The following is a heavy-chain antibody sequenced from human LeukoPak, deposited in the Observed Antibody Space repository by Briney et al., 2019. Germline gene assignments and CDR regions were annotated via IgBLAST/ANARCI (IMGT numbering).Heavy chain of an antibody. CDR1: GFTFSSYA. J-gene: IGHJ6*02. CDR2: ISGSGGST. CDR3: AKDGPYDSSGYYSSYYYYYGMDV. D-gene: IGHD3-22*01. Sequence: GGSLRLSCAASGFTFSSYAMSWVRQAPGKGLEWVSAISGSGGSTYYADSVKGRFTISRDNSKNTLYLQMNSLRAEDTAVYYCAKDGPYDSSGYYSSYYYYYGMDVWGQGTTVTVSS. V-gene: IGHV3-23*01.